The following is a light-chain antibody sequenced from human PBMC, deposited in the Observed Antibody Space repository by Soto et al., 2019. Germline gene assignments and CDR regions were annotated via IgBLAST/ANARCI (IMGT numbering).Light chain of an antibody. Sequence: EIVLTQSPATLSLSPGERATLSCRASPSVTNYLAWYQQKPGQPPRLLIYGAFNRAAGIPARFSGSGSGTDFTLTISSLEPEDSAVYYCQQRNIWPPVTFGQGTRLEIE. V-gene: IGKV3-11*01. J-gene: IGKJ5*01. CDR1: PSVTNY. CDR3: QQRNIWPPVT. CDR2: GAF.